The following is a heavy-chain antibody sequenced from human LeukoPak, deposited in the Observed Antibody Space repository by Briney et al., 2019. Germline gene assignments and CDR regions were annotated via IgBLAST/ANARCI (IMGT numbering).Heavy chain of an antibody. CDR3: ARWGGTKQWPAGDY. J-gene: IGHJ4*02. CDR1: GYTFTSYG. Sequence: RASVKVSCKASGYTFTSYGISWVRQAPGQGLEWMGWMNPNSGNTGYAQKFQGRVTITRNTSISTAYMELSSLRSEDTAVYYCARWGGTKQWPAGDYWGQGTLVTVSS. V-gene: IGHV1-8*03. D-gene: IGHD6-19*01. CDR2: MNPNSGNT.